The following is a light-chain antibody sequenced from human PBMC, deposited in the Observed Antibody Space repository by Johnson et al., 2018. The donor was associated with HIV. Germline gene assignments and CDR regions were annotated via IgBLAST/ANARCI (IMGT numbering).Light chain of an antibody. V-gene: IGLV1-51*01. CDR2: DNN. CDR1: SSNIGNNY. Sequence: SVLTQPPSVSAAPGQKVTISCSGSSSNIGNNYVSWYQQLPGTAPKLLIYDNNKRPSGIPDRFSGSKSGTSATLGITGLQTGDEADYYCGTWDNSLGVFYVFGTGTKVTVL. J-gene: IGLJ1*01. CDR3: GTWDNSLGVFYV.